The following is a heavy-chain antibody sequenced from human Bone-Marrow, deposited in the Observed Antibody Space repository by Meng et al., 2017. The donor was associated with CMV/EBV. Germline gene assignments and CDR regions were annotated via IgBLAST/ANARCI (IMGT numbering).Heavy chain of an antibody. CDR1: GGSFSGYY. CDR3: ARATAYNGDAFAI. D-gene: IGHD3-10*01. Sequence: GSLRLSCAVYGGSFSGYYWSWIRQPPGKGLEWIGEINHSGSTNYNPSLKSRVTISVDTSKNQFSLKLSSVTAADTAVYYCARATAYNGDAFAIWGQGTMVTVSS. J-gene: IGHJ3*02. V-gene: IGHV4-34*01. CDR2: INHSGST.